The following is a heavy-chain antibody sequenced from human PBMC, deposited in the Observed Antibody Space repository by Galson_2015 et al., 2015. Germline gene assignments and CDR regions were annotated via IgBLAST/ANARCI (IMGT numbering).Heavy chain of an antibody. CDR1: GYTFTGYY. V-gene: IGHV1-2*04. CDR3: ARDAVSIWVGDIWIDP. Sequence: SVKVSCKASGYTFTGYYMNWVRQAPGQGLEWMGWINPNSGGTNYAQKFQGWVTMTRDTSISTAYMELSRLRSDDTAVYYCARDAVSIWVGDIWIDPWGQGTLVTVSS. D-gene: IGHD3-10*01. CDR2: INPNSGGT. J-gene: IGHJ5*02.